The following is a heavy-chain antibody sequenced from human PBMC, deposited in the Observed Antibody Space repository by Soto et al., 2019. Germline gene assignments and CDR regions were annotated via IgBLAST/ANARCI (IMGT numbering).Heavy chain of an antibody. J-gene: IGHJ4*02. CDR2: IKQDGSEK. CDR1: GFTFSGYW. D-gene: IGHD6-13*01. V-gene: IGHV3-7*01. Sequence: AGGSLRLSCVVSGFTFSGYWMNWVRQAPGKGLEWVANIKQDGSEKYYVDSAKGRFTISRDNAKNSLYLQMNSLSAEDTAIYYCATSRTFDYWGQGTLVTVSS. CDR3: ATSRTFDY.